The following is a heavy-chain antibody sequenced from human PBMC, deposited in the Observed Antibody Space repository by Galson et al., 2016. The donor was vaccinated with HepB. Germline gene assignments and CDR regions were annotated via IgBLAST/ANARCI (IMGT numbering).Heavy chain of an antibody. Sequence: SVKVSCKASGYTFSTYAIHWVRQAPGQCLEWMGWINGGNGNTKFSHKFQGRVSFTSDTSASTAYMELSSLRSEDTAVFYCARGSDVTCRGGDCTLDYWGQGTLVTVSS. CDR3: ARGSDVTCRGGDCTLDY. V-gene: IGHV1-3*01. CDR2: INGGNGNT. D-gene: IGHD2-21*02. CDR1: GYTFSTYA. J-gene: IGHJ4*02.